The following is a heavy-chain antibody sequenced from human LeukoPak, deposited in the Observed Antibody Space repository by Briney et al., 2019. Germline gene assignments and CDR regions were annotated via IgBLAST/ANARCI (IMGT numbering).Heavy chain of an antibody. J-gene: IGHJ4*02. D-gene: IGHD3-10*01. CDR3: ARDLRSITMVRGVMNY. V-gene: IGHV1-46*01. CDR1: GYTFTGYY. Sequence: ASVKVSCKASGYTFTGYYMHWVRQAPGQGLEWMGIINPSGGSTSYAQKFQGRVTMTRDTSTSTVYMELSSLRSEDTAVYYCARDLRSITMVRGVMNYWGQGTLVTVSS. CDR2: INPSGGST.